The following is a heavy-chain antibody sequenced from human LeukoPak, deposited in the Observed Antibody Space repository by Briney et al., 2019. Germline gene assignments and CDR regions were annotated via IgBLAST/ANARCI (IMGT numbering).Heavy chain of an antibody. D-gene: IGHD6-19*01. CDR3: ARDRGSGWFVY. V-gene: IGHV1-18*01. Sequence: ASVKVSCKASGYMFNIYGISWVRQAPGQGLEWMGWISAYNGNTNYAQKLQGRVTMTTDTSTSTAYMELRSLRSDDTAVYYCARDRGSGWFVYWGQGTLVTVSS. CDR2: ISAYNGNT. CDR1: GYMFNIYG. J-gene: IGHJ4*02.